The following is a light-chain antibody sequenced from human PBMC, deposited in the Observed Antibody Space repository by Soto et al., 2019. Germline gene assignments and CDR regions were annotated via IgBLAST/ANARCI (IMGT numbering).Light chain of an antibody. Sequence: SAATVSVSKGEIATLSCSASQSINSKLAWYQQKPGQAPRLLIYGTSSRATGIPDRFSGSGSGTDFTLTISRLEPEDFAVYFCQRYGSSPLIPFGQGTRLEIK. CDR2: GTS. CDR1: QSINSK. V-gene: IGKV3-20*01. CDR3: QRYGSSPLIP. J-gene: IGKJ5*01.